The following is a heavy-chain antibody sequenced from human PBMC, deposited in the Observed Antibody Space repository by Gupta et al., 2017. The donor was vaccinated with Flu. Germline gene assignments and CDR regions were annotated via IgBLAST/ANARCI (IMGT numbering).Heavy chain of an antibody. D-gene: IGHD2-2*02. Sequence: IRQPPGKALEWLATIYWDDDKRYSPSLKSRLTITKDTSKNQAVLTVTKVDPGDSGTYYCARSLSCGTTGCYNGDWFDPWGQGILVTVSS. V-gene: IGHV2-5*02. J-gene: IGHJ5*02. CDR2: IYWDDDK. CDR3: ARSLSCGTTGCYNGDWFDP.